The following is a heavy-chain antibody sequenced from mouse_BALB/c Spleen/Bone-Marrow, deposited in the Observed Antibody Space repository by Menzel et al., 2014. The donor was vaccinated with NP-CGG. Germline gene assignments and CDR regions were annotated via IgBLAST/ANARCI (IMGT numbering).Heavy chain of an antibody. CDR3: ARERRSRAMDY. CDR1: GYTFTSYY. J-gene: IGHJ4*01. V-gene: IGHV1S56*01. CDR2: IYPGNVNT. Sequence: QVQLQQSGPELVKPGASVRISCKASGYTFTSYYIHWVKQRPGQGLEWIGWIYPGNVNTKYNEKFKGKATLTADKSSSTAYMQLSSLTSEDSAVYFCARERRSRAMDYWGRGTSVTVSS.